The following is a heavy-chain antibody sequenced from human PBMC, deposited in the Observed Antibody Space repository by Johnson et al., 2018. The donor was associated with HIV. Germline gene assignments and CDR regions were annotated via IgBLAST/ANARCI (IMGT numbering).Heavy chain of an antibody. CDR3: ARAGVGAGAFDI. CDR1: GFTFSSYA. D-gene: IGHD1-26*01. Sequence: VQVVESGGGVVQPGGSLRLSCAASGFTFSSYAMSWVRQAPGKGLEWVSAISGSGGSTYYADSVKGRFTISRENAKNSLYLQMNSLRAGDTAVYYCARAGVGAGAFDIWGQGTMVTVSS. J-gene: IGHJ3*02. V-gene: IGHV3-23*04. CDR2: ISGSGGST.